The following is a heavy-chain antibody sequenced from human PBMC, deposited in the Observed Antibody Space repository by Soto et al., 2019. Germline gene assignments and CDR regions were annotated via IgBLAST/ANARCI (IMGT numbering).Heavy chain of an antibody. V-gene: IGHV1-8*01. Sequence: QVQLVQSGAEVKKPGASVKVSCKASGYTFTSYDINWVRQATGQGLEWMGWMNPNSGNTGYAQKXQXXXTXXRNTSISTVYIELSSLRSEDTAVYYCARELRGFDPWGQGTLVTVSS. J-gene: IGHJ5*02. D-gene: IGHD1-7*01. CDR3: ARELRGFDP. CDR2: MNPNSGNT. CDR1: GYTFTSYD.